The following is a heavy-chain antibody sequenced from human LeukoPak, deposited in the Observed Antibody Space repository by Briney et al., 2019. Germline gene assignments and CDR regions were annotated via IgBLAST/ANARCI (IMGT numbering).Heavy chain of an antibody. V-gene: IGHV4-61*05. CDR1: GGSISSSSYY. CDR3: ARRGSGYEESWFDP. J-gene: IGHJ5*02. Sequence: SETLSLTCTVSGGSISSSSYYWGWIRQPPGKGLEWIGYIYYSGSTNYNPSLKSRVTISVDTSKNQFSLKLSSVTAADTAVYYCARRGSGYEESWFDPWGQGTLVTVSS. CDR2: IYYSGST. D-gene: IGHD3-22*01.